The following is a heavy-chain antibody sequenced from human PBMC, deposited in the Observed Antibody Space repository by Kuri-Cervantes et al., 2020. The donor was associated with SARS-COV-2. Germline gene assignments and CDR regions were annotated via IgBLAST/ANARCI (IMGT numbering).Heavy chain of an antibody. CDR2: IYSGGTT. CDR1: GFTVTSDY. J-gene: IGHJ2*01. V-gene: IGHV3-66*01. Sequence: GGSLRLSCAASGFTVTSDYMTWVRQAPGKGLEWVSIIYSGGTTYCGDSVKGRFTMSRDTSKSTVYLQMDSLRVDDTAVYYCARARLGDWYFDLWGRGTMVTVSS. D-gene: IGHD3-16*01. CDR3: ARARLGDWYFDL.